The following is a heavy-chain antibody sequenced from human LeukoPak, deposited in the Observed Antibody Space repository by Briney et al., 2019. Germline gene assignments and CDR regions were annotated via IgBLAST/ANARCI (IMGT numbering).Heavy chain of an antibody. CDR3: ARDFRRHDSSWYKEA. CDR1: GGSFSGYY. V-gene: IGHV4-34*01. J-gene: IGHJ3*01. CDR2: INHSGST. Sequence: SETLSLTCAVYGGSFSGYYWSWIRQPPGKGLEWIGEINHSGSTNYNPSLESRVTISVDKSKNQFSLKLSSVTAADTAVYYCARDFRRHDSSWYKEAWGQGTMVTVSS. D-gene: IGHD6-13*01.